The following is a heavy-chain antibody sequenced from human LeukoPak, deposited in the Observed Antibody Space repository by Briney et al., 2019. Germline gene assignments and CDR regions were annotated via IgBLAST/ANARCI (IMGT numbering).Heavy chain of an antibody. CDR2: ISANAGRT. CDR1: GFTFSSYA. D-gene: IGHD1-26*01. J-gene: IGHJ4*02. CDR3: ARAGVGARFEDY. V-gene: IGHV3-23*01. Sequence: GGSLRLSCAASGFTFSSYAMSWVRQAPGKRLEWVSAISANAGRTYYGDSVKGRFTISRDNSKNTLFLQMNGLRAEDTAVYYCARAGVGARFEDYWGQGTLVTVSS.